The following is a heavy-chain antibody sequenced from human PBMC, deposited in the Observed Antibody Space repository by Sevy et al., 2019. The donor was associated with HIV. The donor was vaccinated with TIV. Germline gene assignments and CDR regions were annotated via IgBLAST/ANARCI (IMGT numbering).Heavy chain of an antibody. J-gene: IGHJ4*02. Sequence: SETLSLTCTVSGDSISSFYWSWVRQPAGKGLEWLGRIYFGGSPNYNPSLKSRVTMSPDTSENQVALKVSSVTAADTAGYYCATAYKWNDAMHTWGQGTLVTVSS. CDR3: ATAYKWNDAMHT. V-gene: IGHV4-4*07. D-gene: IGHD1-1*01. CDR1: GDSISSFY. CDR2: IYFGGSP.